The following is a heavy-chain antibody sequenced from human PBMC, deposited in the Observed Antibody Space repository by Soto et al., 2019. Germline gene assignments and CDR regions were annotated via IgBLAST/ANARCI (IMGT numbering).Heavy chain of an antibody. Sequence: EVPLVESGGGLVQPGGSLRLSCAASGFTVSNNYMIWFRLPPGKGLEWVSLIYSGGTTYYADSVKGRFTISRDNSKNTLYLQMKSLRVEDTAVYYCARNGWCLAAVGMWGPGTRVTVSS. CDR2: IYSGGTT. CDR3: ARNGWCLAAVGM. J-gene: IGHJ4*02. D-gene: IGHD2-21*02. V-gene: IGHV3-53*01. CDR1: GFTVSNNY.